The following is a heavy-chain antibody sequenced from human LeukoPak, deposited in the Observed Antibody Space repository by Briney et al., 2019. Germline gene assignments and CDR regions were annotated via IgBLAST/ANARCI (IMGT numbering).Heavy chain of an antibody. D-gene: IGHD3-22*01. Sequence: PGGSLRLSCAASGFTFSSYAMSWVRQAPGKGLEWVSAISESGGSTNYADSVKGRFTISRDNSRNTLYLQMNSLRAEDTAVYYCAKSYYYDSSGYYLNYWGQGTLVTVSS. CDR3: AKSYYYDSSGYYLNY. CDR2: ISESGGST. V-gene: IGHV3-23*01. J-gene: IGHJ4*02. CDR1: GFTFSSYA.